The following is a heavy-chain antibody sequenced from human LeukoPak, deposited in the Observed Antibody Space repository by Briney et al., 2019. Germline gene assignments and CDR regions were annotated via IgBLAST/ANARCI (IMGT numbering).Heavy chain of an antibody. Sequence: GGSLRLSCAASGFTFSSYGMHWVRQAPGKGLEWVAVIWYDGSNKYYADSVKGRFTISRDNSKNTLYLQMNSLRAEDTAVYYCAKRSGRLRLGELSPIYFDYWGQGTLVTVSS. CDR2: IWYDGSNK. V-gene: IGHV3-33*06. CDR1: GFTFSSYG. CDR3: AKRSGRLRLGELSPIYFDY. D-gene: IGHD3-16*02. J-gene: IGHJ4*02.